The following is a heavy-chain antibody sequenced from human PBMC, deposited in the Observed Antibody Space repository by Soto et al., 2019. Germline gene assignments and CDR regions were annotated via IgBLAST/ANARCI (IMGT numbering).Heavy chain of an antibody. V-gene: IGHV3-74*01. CDR3: ARGGLEPVDD. CDR2: INDYGTAI. Sequence: ACSIRLSCAASGVSLVNYWMHWVRQAPGKGLVWVSRINDYGTAINYAESVEGRFIIPRDDAKSEVYLQMNNLRAEDSAVYYCARGGLEPVDDWVQGALVTVSS. D-gene: IGHD1-1*01. CDR1: GVSLVNYW. J-gene: IGHJ4*02.